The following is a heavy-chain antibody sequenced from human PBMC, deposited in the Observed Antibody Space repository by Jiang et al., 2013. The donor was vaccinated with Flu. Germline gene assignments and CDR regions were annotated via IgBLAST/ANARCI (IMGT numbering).Heavy chain of an antibody. CDR3: ASLAAAGLFMYLV. D-gene: IGHD6-13*01. CDR1: GGSISSSSYY. V-gene: IGHV4-39*01. Sequence: ETLSLTCTVSGGSISSSSYYWGWIRQPPGKGLEWIGSIYYSGSTYYNPSLKSRVTISVDTSKNQFSLKLSSVTAADTAVYYCASLAAAGLFMYLVWGQGTLVTVSS. CDR2: IYYSGST. J-gene: IGHJ4*02.